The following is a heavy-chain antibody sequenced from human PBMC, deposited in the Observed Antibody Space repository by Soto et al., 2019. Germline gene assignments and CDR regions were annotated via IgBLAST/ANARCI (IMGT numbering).Heavy chain of an antibody. Sequence: GASVKVSCKASGYTFTGYYMHWVRQAPGQGLERMGWINPNSGGTNYAQKFQGRVTMTRDTSISTAYMELSRLRSDDTAVYYCASLTSYDSSGYYGFDPCGQGPLVTVYS. D-gene: IGHD3-22*01. V-gene: IGHV1-2*02. J-gene: IGHJ5*02. CDR1: GYTFTGYY. CDR2: INPNSGGT. CDR3: ASLTSYDSSGYYGFDP.